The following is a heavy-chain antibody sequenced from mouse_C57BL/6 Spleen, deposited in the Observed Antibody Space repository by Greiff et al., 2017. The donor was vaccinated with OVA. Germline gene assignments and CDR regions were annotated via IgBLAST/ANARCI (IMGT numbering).Heavy chain of an antibody. Sequence: VQLQQSGPELVKPGASVKISCKASGYAFSSSWMNWVKQRPGKGLEWIGRIYPGDGDTNYNGKFKGKATLTADKSSSTAYMQLSSLTSEDSAVYFCAYYDLKYYAMDDWGQGTSVTVSS. CDR1: GYAFSSSW. V-gene: IGHV1-82*01. CDR3: AYYDLKYYAMDD. CDR2: IYPGDGDT. D-gene: IGHD2-4*01. J-gene: IGHJ4*01.